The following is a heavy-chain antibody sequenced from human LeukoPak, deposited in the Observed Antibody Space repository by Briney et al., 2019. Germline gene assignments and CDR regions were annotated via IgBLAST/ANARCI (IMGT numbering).Heavy chain of an antibody. CDR3: AREEGSGSPGRGSFDP. V-gene: IGHV1-69*04. Sequence: GASVKVSCKASGGTFSSYAICWVRQAPGQGLEWMGRIIPILGIANYAQKFQGRVTITADKSTSTAYMELSSLRSEDTAVYYCAREEGSGSPGRGSFDPWGQGTLVTVSS. J-gene: IGHJ5*02. CDR2: IIPILGIA. CDR1: GGTFSSYA. D-gene: IGHD3-10*01.